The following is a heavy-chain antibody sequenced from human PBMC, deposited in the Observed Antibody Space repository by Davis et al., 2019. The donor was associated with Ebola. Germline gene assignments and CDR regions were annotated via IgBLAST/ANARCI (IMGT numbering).Heavy chain of an antibody. Sequence: SETLSLTCNVSGGSVNSGGYYWSWIRQHPVKGLEWLGYIYYTGMAYYSPSLKSRLSISVDSSKNQFSLKLHSVTAADTAVYYCARARFWSGDYTYWGQGTQVTVS. V-gene: IGHV4-31*03. D-gene: IGHD3-3*01. CDR1: GGSVNSGGYY. CDR2: IYYTGMA. CDR3: ARARFWSGDYTY. J-gene: IGHJ4*02.